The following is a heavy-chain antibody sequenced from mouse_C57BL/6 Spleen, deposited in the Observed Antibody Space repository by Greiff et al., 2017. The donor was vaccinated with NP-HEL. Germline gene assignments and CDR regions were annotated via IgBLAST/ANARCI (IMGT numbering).Heavy chain of an antibody. Sequence: EVQVVESGGDLVKPGGSLKLSCAASGFTFSSYGMSWVRQTPDKRLEWVATISSGGSYTYYPDSVKGRFTISRDNAKNTLYLQMSSLKSEDTAMYYCARQSSPYYFDYWGQGTTLTVSS. V-gene: IGHV5-6*01. CDR1: GFTFSSYG. CDR2: ISSGGSYT. CDR3: ARQSSPYYFDY. J-gene: IGHJ2*01. D-gene: IGHD1-1*01.